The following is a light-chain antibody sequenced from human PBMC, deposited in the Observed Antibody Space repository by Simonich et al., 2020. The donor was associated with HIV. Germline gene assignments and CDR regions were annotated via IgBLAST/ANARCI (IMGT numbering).Light chain of an antibody. CDR3: QQYYSTLYT. CDR1: PSVLYNSNNKNY. J-gene: IGKJ2*01. Sequence: DIVMTQSLDSLAGALGERATINCKSRPSVLYNSNNKNYLAWYQQKSGQPPKLLIYWAPTRQSRVPARFSSSGSGTEFTLSISSLQAEDVAVYYCQQYYSTLYTVGQGTKLEI. V-gene: IGKV4-1*01. CDR2: WAP.